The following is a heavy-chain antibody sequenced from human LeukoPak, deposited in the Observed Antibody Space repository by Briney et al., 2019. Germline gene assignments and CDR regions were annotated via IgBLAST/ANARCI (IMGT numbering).Heavy chain of an antibody. CDR3: ARDPAYYYGSGSYFT. CDR2: VYNSGSR. J-gene: IGHJ5*02. Sequence: SETLSLTCSVSGGSISTYYWNWIRQPPGKGLEWIGYVYNSGSRNYNPSLKSRVTISVDTSKNQFSLKLSSVTAADTAVYYCARDPAYYYGSGSYFTWGQGTLVTVSS. V-gene: IGHV4-4*08. D-gene: IGHD3-10*01. CDR1: GGSISTYY.